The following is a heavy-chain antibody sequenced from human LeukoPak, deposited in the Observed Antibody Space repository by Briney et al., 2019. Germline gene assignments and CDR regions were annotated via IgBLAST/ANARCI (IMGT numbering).Heavy chain of an antibody. D-gene: IGHD2-2*01. CDR2: IIGGGGST. CDR3: AHGAMYQLDY. Sequence: PGGSLRLFCAASGCTFSSYSMNWVRQAPGKGLEWVSGIIGGGGSTYYADSVKGRFTISGDNSRNTLFLQMNSLRAEDTAVYYCAHGAMYQLDYWGQGTLVTVSS. J-gene: IGHJ4*02. V-gene: IGHV3-23*01. CDR1: GCTFSSYS.